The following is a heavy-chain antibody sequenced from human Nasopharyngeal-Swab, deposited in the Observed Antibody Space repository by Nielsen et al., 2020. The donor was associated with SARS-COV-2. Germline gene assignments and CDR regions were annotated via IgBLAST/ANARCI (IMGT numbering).Heavy chain of an antibody. CDR1: GYTLTELS. V-gene: IGHV1-24*01. CDR2: FDPEDGET. Sequence: ASVKVSCKVSGYTLTELSMHWVRQAPGKGLEWMGGFDPEDGETIYAQKFQGRVTMTEDTSTDTAYMELSSLRSEDTAVYYCATDYSSGWRHQNDAFDIWGQGTMVTASS. CDR3: ATDYSSGWRHQNDAFDI. D-gene: IGHD6-19*01. J-gene: IGHJ3*02.